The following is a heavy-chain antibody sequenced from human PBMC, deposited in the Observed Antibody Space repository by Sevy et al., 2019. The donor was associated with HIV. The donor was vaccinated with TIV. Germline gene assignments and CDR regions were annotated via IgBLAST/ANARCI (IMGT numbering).Heavy chain of an antibody. CDR1: GFTFSTYW. Sequence: GGSLRLSCAASGFTFSTYWMHWVRQAPGKGLVRVSRINTDGSSTSYADSVKGRFTISRDNAKNTLYLQMNSLTAEDTAVYNCARESTYGTFDIWGQGTMVTVSS. CDR3: ARESTYGTFDI. J-gene: IGHJ3*02. D-gene: IGHD3-10*01. CDR2: INTDGSST. V-gene: IGHV3-74*01.